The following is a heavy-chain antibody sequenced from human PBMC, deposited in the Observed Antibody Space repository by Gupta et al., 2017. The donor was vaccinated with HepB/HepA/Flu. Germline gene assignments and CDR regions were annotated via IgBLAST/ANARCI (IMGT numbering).Heavy chain of an antibody. J-gene: IGHJ4*02. V-gene: IGHV3-30-3*01. D-gene: IGHD6-19*01. CDR3: ARFHTRQWLVLDY. Sequence: QVQLVESGGGVVQPGRSLRLSCAASGFTFSNNAMHWVRQAPGKGLEWVAVILYDGSNKYYADSVKGRFTISRDNSKHTLNLQMNSLRAEDTAGYDCARFHTRQWLVLDYWGQGTRGTVSS. CDR1: GFTFSNNA. CDR2: ILYDGSNK.